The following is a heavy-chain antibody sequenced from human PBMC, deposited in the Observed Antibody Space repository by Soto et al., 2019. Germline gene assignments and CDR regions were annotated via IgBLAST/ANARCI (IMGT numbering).Heavy chain of an antibody. V-gene: IGHV2-5*01. CDR1: RFSLTTSGAG. CDR3: ARRNGGNYYRWYFDS. Sequence: QITLKESGPTLVKPTQTLTLTCTYSRFSLTTSGAGVGWIRQPPGKALQWLALISWKEAKRYTPGLESRLTITKDISKRQVFLILSNMDRVNTATYFCARRNGGNYYRWYFDSRGQGTLVTVSS. CDR2: ISWKEAK. J-gene: IGHJ4*02. D-gene: IGHD1-26*01.